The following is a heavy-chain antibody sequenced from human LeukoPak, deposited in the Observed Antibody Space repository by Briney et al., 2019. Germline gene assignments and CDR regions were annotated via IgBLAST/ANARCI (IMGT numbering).Heavy chain of an antibody. J-gene: IGHJ4*02. CDR3: ARDGGSYLQPTDY. CDR1: GFTFTTYA. D-gene: IGHD1-26*01. Sequence: GGSLRLSCAASGFTFTTYAMSWVRQAPGKGLEWVSSITGSGDSTYYADSVKGRFTISRDNSKNTLYPQMNSLRAEDTAVYHCARDGGSYLQPTDYWGQGTLVTVSS. CDR2: ITGSGDST. V-gene: IGHV3-23*01.